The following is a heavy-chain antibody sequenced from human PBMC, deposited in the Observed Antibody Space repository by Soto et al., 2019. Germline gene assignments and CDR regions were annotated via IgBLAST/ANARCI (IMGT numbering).Heavy chain of an antibody. J-gene: IGHJ4*02. D-gene: IGHD2-2*01. CDR1: GFTFSSYW. Sequence: GGCLRLSCAASGFTFSSYWMSWVRQAPGKGLEWVANIKQDGSEKYYVDSVKRRFTISRDNAKNSLYLQMNSLRAEDTAVYYCARARGSPNHFGCWGRGTLVTVYS. CDR2: IKQDGSEK. V-gene: IGHV3-7*01. CDR3: ARARGSPNHFGC.